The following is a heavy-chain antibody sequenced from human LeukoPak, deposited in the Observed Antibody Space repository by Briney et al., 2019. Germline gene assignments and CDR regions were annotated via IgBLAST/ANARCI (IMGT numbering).Heavy chain of an antibody. CDR1: GGSFSGYY. V-gene: IGHV4-34*01. D-gene: IGHD4-11*01. J-gene: IGHJ4*02. CDR2: INHSGST. Sequence: PSETLSLTCAVYGGSFSGYYWSWIRQPPGKGLEWIGEINHSGSTNYNPSLKSRVTISVDTSKNQFSLKLSSVTAADTAVYYCARGHDYSMYYFDYWGQGTLVTVSS. CDR3: ARGHDYSMYYFDY.